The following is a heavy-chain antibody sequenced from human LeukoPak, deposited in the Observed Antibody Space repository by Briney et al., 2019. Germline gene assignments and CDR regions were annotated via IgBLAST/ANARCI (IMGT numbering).Heavy chain of an antibody. CDR2: ISAYNGNT. V-gene: IGHV1-18*01. D-gene: IGHD2-2*01. Sequence: ASVKVSCKASGYSFTSYDINWVRQAPGQGLEWMGWISAYNGNTNYAQKLQGRVTMTTDTSTSTAYMELRNLRSDDTAVYYCARGLVPPTSRFDYWGQGTLVTVSS. J-gene: IGHJ4*02. CDR1: GYSFTSYD. CDR3: ARGLVPPTSRFDY.